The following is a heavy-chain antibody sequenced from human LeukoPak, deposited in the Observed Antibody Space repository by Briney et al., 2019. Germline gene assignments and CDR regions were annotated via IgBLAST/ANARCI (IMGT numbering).Heavy chain of an antibody. CDR1: GASISSYY. J-gene: IGHJ5*02. Sequence: ETLSLTCTVSGASISSYYWSWIRQSAGKGLEWIGLIYTSGTTNYNPSLKSRVTMSVDTSKNQFSLKLSSVTAADTAVYYCARDFWAFRFWGYSPPWFDPWGQGTLVTVSS. CDR3: ARDFWAFRFWGYSPPWFDP. D-gene: IGHD3-16*01. CDR2: IYTSGTT. V-gene: IGHV4-4*07.